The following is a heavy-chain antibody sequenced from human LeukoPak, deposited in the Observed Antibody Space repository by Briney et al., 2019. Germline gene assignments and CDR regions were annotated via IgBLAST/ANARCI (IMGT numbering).Heavy chain of an antibody. CDR1: GGSISSSNW. CDR3: ARREQLGQADY. Sequence: SETLSLTCAVSGGSISSSNWWSWVRQPPGKGLEWIGEIYHSGSTNYNPSLKSRATISVDKSKNQFSLKLSSVTAADTAVYYCARREQLGQADYWGQGTLVTVSS. J-gene: IGHJ4*02. CDR2: IYHSGST. D-gene: IGHD6-6*01. V-gene: IGHV4-4*02.